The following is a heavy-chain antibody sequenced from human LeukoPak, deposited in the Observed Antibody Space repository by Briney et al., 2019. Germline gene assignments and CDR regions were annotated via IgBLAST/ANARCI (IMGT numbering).Heavy chain of an antibody. V-gene: IGHV3-21*01. CDR2: ISSSSSYI. Sequence: GGSLRLSCAASGFTFSSYSMNWVRQAPGKGLEWVSSISSSSSYIYYADSVKGRFTISRGNAKNSLYLQMNSLSAEDTAVYYCARGDSSGFYRYWGQGTLVTVSS. CDR3: ARGDSSGFYRY. CDR1: GFTFSSYS. D-gene: IGHD3-22*01. J-gene: IGHJ4*02.